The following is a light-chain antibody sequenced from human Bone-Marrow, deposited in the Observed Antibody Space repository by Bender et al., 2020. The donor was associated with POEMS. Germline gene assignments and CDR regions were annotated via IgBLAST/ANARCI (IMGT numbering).Light chain of an antibody. J-gene: IGLJ3*02. V-gene: IGLV3-25*03. CDR3: QSADVTDSFSWV. Sequence: SYELTQPPSVSVSPGQTATIICSGDALPNQFAYWYQQKPGQAPVLLIYKDNERPSGIPERFTGSSSGTTVTLTISGVQAEDEADYYCQSADVTDSFSWVFGGGTKLTVL. CDR2: KDN. CDR1: ALPNQF.